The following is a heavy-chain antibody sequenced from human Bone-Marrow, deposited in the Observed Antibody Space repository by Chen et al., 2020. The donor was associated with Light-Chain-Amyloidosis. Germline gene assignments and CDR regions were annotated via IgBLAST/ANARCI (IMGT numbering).Heavy chain of an antibody. D-gene: IGHD4-4*01. CDR2: ISSDSRSI. CDR3: ASLHDYNTYHFPFDD. Sequence: EVQLVESGGGWVQPGGSLRLSCAASGFTCDNYEMNWVRQVPGGGLEWVAYISSDSRSIYFAASVKGRFTIARDNAKNSLYLQINSLRAEDTAVYYCASLHDYNTYHFPFDDWGHGTLVTVSS. CDR1: GFTCDNYE. V-gene: IGHV3-48*03. J-gene: IGHJ4*01.